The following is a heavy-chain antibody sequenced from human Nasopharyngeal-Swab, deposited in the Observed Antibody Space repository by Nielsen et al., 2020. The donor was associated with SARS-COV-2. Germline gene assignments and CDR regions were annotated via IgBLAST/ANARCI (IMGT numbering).Heavy chain of an antibody. CDR1: GFTFSHYA. J-gene: IGHJ4*02. D-gene: IGHD4-17*01. CDR2: ISYDGSPK. CDR3: AKDRAVTTASSYFDS. Sequence: GESLKISCAASGFTFSHYAMHWVRQAPGKGPEWVALISYDGSPKYYADSVKGRFTISRADSKNTLYLQMNSLRVEDTAVYYCAKDRAVTTASSYFDSWGQGTLVTVSS. V-gene: IGHV3-30*18.